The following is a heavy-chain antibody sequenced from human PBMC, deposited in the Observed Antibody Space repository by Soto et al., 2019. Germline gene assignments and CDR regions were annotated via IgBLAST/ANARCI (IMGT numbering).Heavy chain of an antibody. CDR1: GFTFSNYS. J-gene: IGHJ4*02. V-gene: IGHV3-48*02. CDR3: ARDRDAYCSKGVCSGPYFDY. D-gene: IGHD2-8*01. Sequence: GGSLRLSCAVSGFTFSNYSINWFRQAPGEGLEWLSYISNNSSVKYYADSVKGRFTIPRDNAKHSLYLQTNSLTDDDTAVYYCARDRDAYCSKGVCSGPYFDYWGRGTLVTVSS. CDR2: ISNNSSVK.